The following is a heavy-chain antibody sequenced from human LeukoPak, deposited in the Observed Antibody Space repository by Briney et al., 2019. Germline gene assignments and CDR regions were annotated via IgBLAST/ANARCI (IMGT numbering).Heavy chain of an antibody. D-gene: IGHD2-15*01. CDR2: IYYSGST. CDR3: ARGDYGSLLGAFDY. J-gene: IGHJ4*02. Sequence: PSETLSLTCAVSGYSISSGYYWGWIRQPPGKGLEWIGYIYYSGSTNYNPSLKSRVTISVDTSKNQFSLKLSSVTAADTAVYYCARGDYGSLLGAFDYWGQGTLVTVSS. CDR1: GYSISSGYY. V-gene: IGHV4-61*01.